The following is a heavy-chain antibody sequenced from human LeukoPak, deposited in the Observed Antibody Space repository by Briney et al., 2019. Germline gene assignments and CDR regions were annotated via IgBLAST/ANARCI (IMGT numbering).Heavy chain of an antibody. J-gene: IGHJ3*02. CDR1: GGSISRYY. CDR2: IYYSGST. D-gene: IGHD2-21*02. CDR3: ARDRRVTTFRDAFDI. Sequence: PSETLSLTCTVSGGSISRYYWNWIRQPPGKGLEWIGYIYYSGSTNYNPSLKSRVTISVDTSKNQFSLKLSSVTAADTAVYYCARDRRVTTFRDAFDIWGQGTMVTVSS. V-gene: IGHV4-59*01.